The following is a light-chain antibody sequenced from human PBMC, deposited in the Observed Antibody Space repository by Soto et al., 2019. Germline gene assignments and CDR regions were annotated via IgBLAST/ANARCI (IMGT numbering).Light chain of an antibody. CDR3: QQYNSSPWT. J-gene: IGKJ1*01. CDR2: KAT. CDR1: QSISSW. V-gene: IGKV1-5*03. Sequence: DLQMTQSPSTLSASVGDRVTITCRASQSISSWLAWYQQKPGKAPKLLIYKATSLESGVPSRFSGRRSGTELTLTLSSLQPDDFATYYCQQYNSSPWTFGQGTKVEIK.